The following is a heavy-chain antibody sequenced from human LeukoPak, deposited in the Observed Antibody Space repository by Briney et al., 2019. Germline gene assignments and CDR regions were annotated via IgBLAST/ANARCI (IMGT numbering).Heavy chain of an antibody. J-gene: IGHJ4*02. D-gene: IGHD7-27*01. V-gene: IGHV3-30*09. CDR3: ARDRPNWGFDY. CDR1: GFTFSSYA. Sequence: GRSLRLSCAASGFTFSSYAMHWVRQAPGKGLEWVAVISYDGSNKYYADSVKGRFAISRDDAKNSLYLQMSSLRAEDTAVYYCARDRPNWGFDYWGQGTLVTVSS. CDR2: ISYDGSNK.